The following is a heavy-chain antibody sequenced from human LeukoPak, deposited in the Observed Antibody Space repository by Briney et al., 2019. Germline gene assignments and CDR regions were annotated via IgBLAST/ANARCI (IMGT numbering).Heavy chain of an antibody. V-gene: IGHV4-59*01. CDR3: ARYSMELDYYYYYYMDV. CDR1: GGSISSYY. CDR2: IYYSGST. D-gene: IGHD4/OR15-4a*01. Sequence: PSETLSLTCTVSGGSISSYYWSWIRQPPGKGLEWIGYIYYSGSTNYNPSLKSRVTISVETSKNQFSLKLSSVTAADTAVYYCARYSMELDYYYYYYMDVWGKGTTVTVSS. J-gene: IGHJ6*03.